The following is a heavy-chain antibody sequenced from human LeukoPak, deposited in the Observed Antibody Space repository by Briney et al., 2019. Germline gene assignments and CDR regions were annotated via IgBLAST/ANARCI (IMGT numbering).Heavy chain of an antibody. CDR2: INPNSGGT. CDR3: ARGKQYSSPNWFDP. Sequence: GASVKVSCKASGYTFTGYYMHWVRQAPGQGLEWMGWINPNSGGTNYAQKFQGRVTMTGDTSISTAYMELSRLRSDDTAVYYCARGKQYSSPNWFDPWGQGTLVTVSS. V-gene: IGHV1-2*02. D-gene: IGHD6-6*01. J-gene: IGHJ5*02. CDR1: GYTFTGYY.